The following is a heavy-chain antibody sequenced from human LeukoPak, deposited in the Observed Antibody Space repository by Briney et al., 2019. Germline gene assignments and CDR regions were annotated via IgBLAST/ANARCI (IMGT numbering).Heavy chain of an antibody. D-gene: IGHD1-7*01. J-gene: IGHJ3*01. CDR1: SGSISSYY. V-gene: IGHV4-59*01. Sequence: SSETLSLTCTVSSGSISSYYWSWIRQPPGKELEWIGYIYYSGTTNYNPSLKSRVTMSLNASNKQLSLNLNSVTAADTAVYYCASMELIGEKRGAFHSWGQGTMVTVSA. CDR2: IYYSGTT. CDR3: ASMELIGEKRGAFHS.